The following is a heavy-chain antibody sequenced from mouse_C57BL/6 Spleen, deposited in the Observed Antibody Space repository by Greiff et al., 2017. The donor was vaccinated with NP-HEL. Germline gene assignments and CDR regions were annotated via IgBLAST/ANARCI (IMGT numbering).Heavy chain of an antibody. CDR2: INPNNGGT. Sequence: EVQLQQSGPELVKPGASVKMSCKASGYTFTDYNMHWVKQSHGKSLEWIGYINPNNGGTSYNQKFKGKATLTVNKSSSTAYMELRSLTSEDSAVYYCAQPCCGSCYWFACWGQGTLVTVSA. CDR1: GYTFTDYN. V-gene: IGHV1-22*01. J-gene: IGHJ3*01. CDR3: AQPCCGSCYWFAC. D-gene: IGHD3-3*01.